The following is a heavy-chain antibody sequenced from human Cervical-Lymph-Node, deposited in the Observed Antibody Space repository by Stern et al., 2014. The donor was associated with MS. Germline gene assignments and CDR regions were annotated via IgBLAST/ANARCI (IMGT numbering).Heavy chain of an antibody. CDR3: ARRGHGYMGIDY. CDR1: GYRFTNNW. J-gene: IGHJ4*02. D-gene: IGHD1-1*01. Sequence: VQLVQSGAEVKKPGESLRISCEVSGYRFTNNWIGWVRQMPGKGLEWMGIIYPGHSETRYSPSFQGQVTILVDKSNTTTSLQWSSLKASDTAIYYCARRGHGYMGIDYWGQGTLVTVSS. CDR2: IYPGHSET. V-gene: IGHV5-51*03.